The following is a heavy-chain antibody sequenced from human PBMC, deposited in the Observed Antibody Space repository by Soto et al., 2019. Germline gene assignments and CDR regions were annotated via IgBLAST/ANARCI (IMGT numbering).Heavy chain of an antibody. CDR3: ARDRELRDYAFWRAYYGMDV. J-gene: IGHJ6*02. CDR1: GYTLTGYY. D-gene: IGHD3-3*01. V-gene: IGHV1-2*02. Sequence: SVKVSCKASGYTLTGYYMHWVRQSPGQGLEWMGWINPNSGGTNYAQKFQGRVTMTSDTFISTAYMELSRLRSDDTAVYYCARDRELRDYAFWRAYYGMDVSGQGATVTVSS. CDR2: INPNSGGT.